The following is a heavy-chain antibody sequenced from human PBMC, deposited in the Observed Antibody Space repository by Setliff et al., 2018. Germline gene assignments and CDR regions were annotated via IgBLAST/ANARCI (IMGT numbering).Heavy chain of an antibody. CDR1: GLTFNSYA. D-gene: IGHD3-3*01. CDR2: VSVSGDDT. CDR3: AGQGPIFGSGLIPGFDQ. V-gene: IGHV3-23*01. Sequence: LRLSCAASGLTFNSYAMSWVRQAPGKGLEWVSSVSVSGDDTYYTDSVKGRFTTSRDNSKNTLSLQMSSLRTEDTAIYFCAGQGPIFGSGLIPGFDQWGQGTMVTVSS. J-gene: IGHJ4*02.